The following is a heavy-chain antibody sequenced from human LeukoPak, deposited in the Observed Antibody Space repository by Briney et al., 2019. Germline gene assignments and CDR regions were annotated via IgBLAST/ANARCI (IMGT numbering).Heavy chain of an antibody. CDR3: ARSTEDYYDSSGSLDY. CDR1: GGSISSSSYY. Sequence: PSETLSLTCTVSGGSISSSSYYWGWIRQPPGKGLEWIGSIYYSGSTYYNPSLKSRVTISIDTSKNQFSLKLSSVTAADTAVYYCARSTEDYYDSSGSLDYWGQGTLVTVSS. D-gene: IGHD3-22*01. CDR2: IYYSGST. V-gene: IGHV4-39*07. J-gene: IGHJ4*02.